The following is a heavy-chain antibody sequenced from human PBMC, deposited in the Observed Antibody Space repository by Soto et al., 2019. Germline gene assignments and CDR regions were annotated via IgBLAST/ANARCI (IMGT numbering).Heavy chain of an antibody. Sequence: GGSLRLSCAASGFTFSSYSMNWVRQAPGKGLEWVSSISSSSSYIYYADSVKGRFTISRDNAKNSLYLQMNSLRAEDTAVYYCARALYSSGWYGYYYYGMDVWGQGTTVTVS. CDR1: GFTFSSYS. CDR3: ARALYSSGWYGYYYYGMDV. D-gene: IGHD6-19*01. V-gene: IGHV3-21*01. J-gene: IGHJ6*02. CDR2: ISSSSSYI.